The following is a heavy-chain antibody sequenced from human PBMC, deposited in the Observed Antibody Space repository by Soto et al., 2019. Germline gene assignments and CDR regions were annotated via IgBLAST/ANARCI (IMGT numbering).Heavy chain of an antibody. J-gene: IGHJ4*02. CDR2: ISGKGGLS. D-gene: IGHD1-26*01. CDR1: GFIFSDFA. CDR3: ARDPTDPISNSYYFFDS. Sequence: HPGGSLRLSCIASGFIFSDFAMSWVRLAPGKGLEWVSFISGKGGLSDYADSVKGRFIISRDNSKNTLFLQMNSLKDEDTAIYYCARDPTDPISNSYYFFDSWGQGTQVTVSS. V-gene: IGHV3-23*01.